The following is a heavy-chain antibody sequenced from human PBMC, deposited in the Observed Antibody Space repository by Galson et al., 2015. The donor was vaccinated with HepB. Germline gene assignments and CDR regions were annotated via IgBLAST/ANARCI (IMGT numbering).Heavy chain of an antibody. Sequence: SVKVSCKASGGTFSSYAISWVRQAPGQGLEWMGGIIPIFGTANYAQKFQGRVTITADESTSTAYMELSSLRSEDTAVYYCASSWGGYLTPYFDYWGQGTLVTVSS. CDR1: GGTFSSYA. V-gene: IGHV1-69*13. J-gene: IGHJ4*02. CDR3: ASSWGGYLTPYFDY. CDR2: IIPIFGTA. D-gene: IGHD3-3*01.